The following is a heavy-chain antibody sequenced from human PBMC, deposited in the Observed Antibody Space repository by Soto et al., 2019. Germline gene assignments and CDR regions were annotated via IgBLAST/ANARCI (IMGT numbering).Heavy chain of an antibody. J-gene: IGHJ4*02. CDR3: AKSTVARQQSSRGFDY. Sequence: SLRLSCAGSGFTFDDYAMHWVRQVPGEGLEWVSGISWNSGSIAYADSVKGRFIISRDNAKNSLYLQMNSLRGEDAALYYCAKSTVARQQSSRGFDYWGQGALVTVSS. CDR2: ISWNSGSI. D-gene: IGHD6-19*01. CDR1: GFTFDDYA. V-gene: IGHV3-9*01.